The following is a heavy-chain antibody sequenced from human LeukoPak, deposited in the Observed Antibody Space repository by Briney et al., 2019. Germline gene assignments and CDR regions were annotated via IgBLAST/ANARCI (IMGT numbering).Heavy chain of an antibody. D-gene: IGHD1-26*01. J-gene: IGHJ4*02. CDR1: GNTFAFYY. CDR3: ARGPIGGLRKGFDI. Sequence: ASVQVSCNASGNTFAFYYVHWVRPAPGQGLEWMGWINTHSGATNYAQHFQGRVTMTTDTSVTTAYMALDGLKSDAAAVYFCARGPIGGLRKGFDIWGQGTLVTVSS. CDR2: INTHSGAT. V-gene: IGHV1-2*02.